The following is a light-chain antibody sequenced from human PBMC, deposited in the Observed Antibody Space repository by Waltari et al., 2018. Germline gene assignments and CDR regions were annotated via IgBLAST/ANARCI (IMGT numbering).Light chain of an antibody. Sequence: DIQMTQSPSTLSASVGDRVTITCRASQSIGSGLAWYQQKPGKAPKLLIYEATSLETGVPSRFSASGSGTEFTLTISSLQPDDFATYYCQRYNSYPITFGPGTKVDI. CDR3: QRYNSYPIT. J-gene: IGKJ3*01. CDR2: EAT. V-gene: IGKV1-5*03. CDR1: QSIGSG.